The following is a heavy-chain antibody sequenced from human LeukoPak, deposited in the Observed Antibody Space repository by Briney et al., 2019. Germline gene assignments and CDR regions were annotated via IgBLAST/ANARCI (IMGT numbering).Heavy chain of an antibody. CDR3: ARDPVSPYDFWSGYNFDY. V-gene: IGHV1-46*01. D-gene: IGHD3-3*01. Sequence: ASVKVSCKASGYTFTSYYMHWVRQAPGQGLEWMGIINPSGGSTSYAQKFQGRVTMTRDMSTSTVYMELSSLRPEDTAVYYCARDPVSPYDFWSGYNFDYWGQGTLVTVSS. J-gene: IGHJ4*02. CDR2: INPSGGST. CDR1: GYTFTSYY.